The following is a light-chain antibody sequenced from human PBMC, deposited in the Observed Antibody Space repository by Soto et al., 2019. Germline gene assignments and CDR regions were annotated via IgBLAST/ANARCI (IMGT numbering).Light chain of an antibody. Sequence: DIQMTQSPSSLSASVGDRVTITCRASQGISTYLAWYQQKRGKVPKLLIYAASTLQSGVPSRFSGSGSGTDFTLTISSLQPEDVATYYCQKYNSASWTFGQGTKVEIK. CDR1: QGISTY. CDR2: AAS. J-gene: IGKJ1*01. CDR3: QKYNSASWT. V-gene: IGKV1-27*01.